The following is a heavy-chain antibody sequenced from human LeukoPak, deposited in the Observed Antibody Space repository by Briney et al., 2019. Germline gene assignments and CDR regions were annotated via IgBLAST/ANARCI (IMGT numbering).Heavy chain of an antibody. Sequence: GGSLRLSCAASAFTFSSYGMHWVRQAPGKGLEWVAVISYDGSNKYYADSVKGRFTISRDNSKNTLYLQMNSLRAEDTAVYYCAKDSTAMVTGGDYWGQGTLVTVSS. CDR3: AKDSTAMVTGGDY. D-gene: IGHD5-18*01. CDR2: ISYDGSNK. V-gene: IGHV3-30*18. J-gene: IGHJ4*02. CDR1: AFTFSSYG.